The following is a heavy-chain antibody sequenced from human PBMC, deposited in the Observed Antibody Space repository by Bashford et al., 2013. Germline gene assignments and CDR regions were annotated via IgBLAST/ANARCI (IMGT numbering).Heavy chain of an antibody. J-gene: IGHJ4*02. CDR1: GYTFTNYD. V-gene: IGHV1-8*01. CDR2: MNPKSGNT. CDR3: ARIADYNYPWYFGS. D-gene: IGHD1-20*01. Sequence: ASVKVSCKASGYTFTNYDINWVRQAAGQGLEWMGWMNPKSGNTGYAENFQDRVTMTTNTSINTAYMELSSLRSEDTAVYYCARIADYNYPWYFGSWGQGTLVTVSS.